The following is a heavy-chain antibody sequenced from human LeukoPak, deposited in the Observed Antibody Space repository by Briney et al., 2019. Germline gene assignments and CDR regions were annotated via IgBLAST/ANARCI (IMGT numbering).Heavy chain of an antibody. J-gene: IGHJ5*02. CDR1: GFTFSSYW. Sequence: GGSLRLSCAASGFTFSSYWMHWVRQAPGKGLVWVSRINSDGSTTTYADSVKGRFTISRDNAKNTLYLQMNSLRAEDTAIYYCAILTGIAAAAWGQGTLVTVSS. CDR3: AILTGIAAAA. CDR2: INSDGSTT. V-gene: IGHV3-74*01. D-gene: IGHD6-13*01.